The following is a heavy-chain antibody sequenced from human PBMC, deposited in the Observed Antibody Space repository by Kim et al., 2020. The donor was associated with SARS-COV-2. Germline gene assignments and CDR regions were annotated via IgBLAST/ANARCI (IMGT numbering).Heavy chain of an antibody. D-gene: IGHD3-22*01. CDR3: ARQEGDYYDSSGYYGNFDY. CDR1: GYSFTSYW. J-gene: IGHJ4*02. Sequence: GESLKISCKGSGYSFTSYWIGWVRQMPGKGLEWMGIIYPGDSDTRYSPSFQGQVTISADKSISTAYLQWSSLKASDTAMYYCARQEGDYYDSSGYYGNFDYWGQGTLVTVSS. CDR2: IYPGDSDT. V-gene: IGHV5-51*01.